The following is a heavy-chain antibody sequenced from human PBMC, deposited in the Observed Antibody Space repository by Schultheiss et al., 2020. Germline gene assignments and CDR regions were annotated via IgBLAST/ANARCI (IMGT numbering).Heavy chain of an antibody. CDR3: ARAQHLGDLTDY. CDR1: GFSFSDYY. D-gene: IGHD6-13*01. CDR2: ISSISTYT. V-gene: IGHV3-11*05. J-gene: IGHJ4*02. Sequence: GGSLRLSCAASGFSFSDYYMSWIRQAPGKGLEWVSYISSISTYTNYADSVKGRFTISRDNAKNSLYLQMNSLRAEDTAVYYCARAQHLGDLTDYWGQGTLVTVSS.